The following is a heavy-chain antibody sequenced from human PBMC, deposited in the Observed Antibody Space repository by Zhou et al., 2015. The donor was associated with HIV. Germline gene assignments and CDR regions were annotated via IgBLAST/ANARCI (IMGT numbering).Heavy chain of an antibody. CDR3: ARAIWFGELLSQYYYYYGMDV. Sequence: QVQLVQSGAEVKKPGSSVKVSCKASGGTFSSYTISWVRQAPGQGLEWMGRIIPILGIANYAQKFQGRVTITADKSTSTAYMELSSLRSEDTAVYYCARAIWFGELLSQYYYYYGMDVWGQGTTVTVSS. V-gene: IGHV1-69*09. D-gene: IGHD3-10*01. CDR2: IIPILGIA. CDR1: GGTFSSYT. J-gene: IGHJ6*02.